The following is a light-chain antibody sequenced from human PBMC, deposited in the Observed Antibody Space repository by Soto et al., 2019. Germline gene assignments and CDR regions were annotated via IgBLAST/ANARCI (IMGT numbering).Light chain of an antibody. CDR2: GAS. CDR1: QSVSSN. J-gene: IGKJ5*01. CDR3: LHHHNFPLT. V-gene: IGKV3-15*01. Sequence: EIVMTQSPATLSVSPGERATLSCRASQSVSSNLAWYQQKPGQAPRLLIYGASTRATGIPARFSGSGSGTEFTLTISSLQSEDFATYYCLHHHNFPLTFGQGTRLE.